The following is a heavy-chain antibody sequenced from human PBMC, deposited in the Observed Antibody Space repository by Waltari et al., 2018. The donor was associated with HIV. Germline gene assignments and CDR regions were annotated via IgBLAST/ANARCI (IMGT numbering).Heavy chain of an antibody. Sequence: QLQLQESGPGLVKPSETLSLTCTVSGGSISSSSYYWGWIRQPPGKGLEWIGSIYYRGSTYYNPSLKSRVTISVDTSKNQFSLKLSSVTAADTAVYYCARDIVVVVAAIPLGFDIWGQGTMVTVSS. CDR2: IYYRGST. J-gene: IGHJ3*02. D-gene: IGHD2-15*01. V-gene: IGHV4-39*07. CDR3: ARDIVVVVAAIPLGFDI. CDR1: GGSISSSSYY.